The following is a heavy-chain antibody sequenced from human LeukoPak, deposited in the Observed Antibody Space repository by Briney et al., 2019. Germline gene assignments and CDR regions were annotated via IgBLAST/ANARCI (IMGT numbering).Heavy chain of an antibody. J-gene: IGHJ6*03. Sequence: SVKVSCKASGGTFSSYAISWVRQAPGQGLEWMGGIIPIFGAANYAQRFHGRVTIIADESTSTAYMELSSLRSEDTAVYYCAAGTYYDFWSGYANYYYYYMDVWGKGTTVTVSS. CDR3: AAGTYYDFWSGYANYYYYYMDV. CDR2: IIPIFGAA. CDR1: GGTFSSYA. D-gene: IGHD3-3*01. V-gene: IGHV1-69*13.